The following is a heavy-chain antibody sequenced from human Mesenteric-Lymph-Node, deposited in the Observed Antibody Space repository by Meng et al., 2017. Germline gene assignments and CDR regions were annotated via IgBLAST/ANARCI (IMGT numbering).Heavy chain of an antibody. J-gene: IGHJ4*02. D-gene: IGHD6-19*01. CDR3: ARGGYSSGWYRY. CDR2: IYSGGST. CDR1: GFTVSSNY. Sequence: GESLKISCAASGFTVSSNYMSWVRQAPGKGLEWVSVIYSGGSTYYADSVKGRFTISRDNSKNTLYLQMNSLRAEDTAVYYCARGGYSSGWYRYWGQGTLVTVSS. V-gene: IGHV3-53*01.